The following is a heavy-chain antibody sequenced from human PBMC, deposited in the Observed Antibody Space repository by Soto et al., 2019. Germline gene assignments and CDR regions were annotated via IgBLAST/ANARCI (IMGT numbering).Heavy chain of an antibody. CDR3: ARDRNGSGSYLYGMDV. CDR1: GGSISSGGYY. D-gene: IGHD3-10*01. V-gene: IGHV4-31*03. CDR2: IYYSGST. J-gene: IGHJ6*02. Sequence: QVQLQESGPGLVKPSQTLSLTCTVSGGSISSGGYYWSWIRQHPGKGLEWIGYIYYSGSTYYNPSLKTRVTISVDTSKNQFPLKLSSVTAADTAVYYCARDRNGSGSYLYGMDVWGQGTTVTVSS.